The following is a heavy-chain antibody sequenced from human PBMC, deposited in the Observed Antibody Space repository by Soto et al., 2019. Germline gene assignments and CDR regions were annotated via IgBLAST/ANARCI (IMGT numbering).Heavy chain of an antibody. V-gene: IGHV4-34*01. CDR3: ARGQEGVVATH. CDR1: GGSLSGYY. D-gene: IGHD5-12*01. CDR2: VKDGGHT. Sequence: QVQLQQWGAGLLKPSETLSLNCAVTGGSLSGYYWSWIRQPPGKGLEWIGEVKDGGHTNYSPSLRGRVTTSSDTSNNLFSLRLNSVTAADTGVYYCARGQEGVVATHWDQGSLVTVSS. J-gene: IGHJ4*02.